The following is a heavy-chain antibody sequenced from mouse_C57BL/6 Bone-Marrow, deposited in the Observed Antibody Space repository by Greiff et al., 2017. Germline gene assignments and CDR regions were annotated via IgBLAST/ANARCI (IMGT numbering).Heavy chain of an antibody. V-gene: IGHV7-3*01. Sequence: EVKLMESGGGLVQPGGSLSLSCAASGFTFTDYYMSWVRQPPGKALEWLGFIRNKANGYTTEYSASVKGRFTISRDNSQSILYLQMNALRAEDSATYYCARYPANCGSSYVDWYFDVWGTGTTVTVSS. CDR3: ARYPANCGSSYVDWYFDV. J-gene: IGHJ1*03. D-gene: IGHD1-1*01. CDR2: IRNKANGYTT. CDR1: GFTFTDYY.